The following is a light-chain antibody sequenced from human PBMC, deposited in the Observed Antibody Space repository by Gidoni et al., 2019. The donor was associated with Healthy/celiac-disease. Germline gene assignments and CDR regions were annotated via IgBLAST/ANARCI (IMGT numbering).Light chain of an antibody. CDR1: NIGSKS. CDR3: QVWDSSSDHPVV. CDR2: DDS. V-gene: IGLV3-21*02. J-gene: IGLJ2*01. Sequence: PGQTARITCWGNNIGSKSVHWYQQKPGQAPVLVVYDDSDRPSGIPERFSGANSGNTATLTISRVEAGDEADYYCQVWDSSSDHPVVFGGGTKLTVL.